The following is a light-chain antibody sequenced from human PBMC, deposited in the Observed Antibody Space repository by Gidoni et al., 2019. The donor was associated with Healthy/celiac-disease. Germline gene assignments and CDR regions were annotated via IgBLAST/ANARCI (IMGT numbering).Light chain of an antibody. CDR2: GAS. CDR1: QSVSSSY. CDR3: QQYGSSPPSLT. J-gene: IGKJ4*01. Sequence: EIVLTQSPGTLSLSPGERATLSCRASQSVSSSYFAWYQQKPGQAPRLLIYGASSRATCIPDRFSGSGSGTDFTLTISRLEPEDFAVYYCQQYGSSPPSLTFGGGTKVEIK. V-gene: IGKV3-20*01.